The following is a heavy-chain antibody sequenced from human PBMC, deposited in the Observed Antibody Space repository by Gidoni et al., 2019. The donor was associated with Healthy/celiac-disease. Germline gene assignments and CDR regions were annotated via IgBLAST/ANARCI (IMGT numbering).Heavy chain of an antibody. Sequence: EVQLLESGGGLVQPGGSLRLSCAASGFPFSSYAISWVRQAPGKGLEWVSAISGSGGSTYSADSVKGRFTISRDNSKNTLYLQMNSLRAEDTTVYYCAKDKGYDSSGYYYKDAFDIWGQGTMVTVSS. CDR1: GFPFSSYA. CDR2: ISGSGGST. D-gene: IGHD3-22*01. J-gene: IGHJ3*02. V-gene: IGHV3-23*01. CDR3: AKDKGYDSSGYYYKDAFDI.